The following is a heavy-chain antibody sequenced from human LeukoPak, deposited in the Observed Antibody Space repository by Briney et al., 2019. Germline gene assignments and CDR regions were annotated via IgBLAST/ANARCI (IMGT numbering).Heavy chain of an antibody. CDR3: AGPRYSSSSWFDP. J-gene: IGHJ5*02. V-gene: IGHV4-59*01. Sequence: SETLSLTCTVSGGSISNYYWSWIRQPPGKGLEWIGYIYYSGSTKYNPSLKSRVTISVDTSKNQFSLKLSSMTAADTAVYYCAGPRYSSSSWFDPWGQGTLVTVSS. CDR1: GGSISNYY. D-gene: IGHD6-6*01. CDR2: IYYSGST.